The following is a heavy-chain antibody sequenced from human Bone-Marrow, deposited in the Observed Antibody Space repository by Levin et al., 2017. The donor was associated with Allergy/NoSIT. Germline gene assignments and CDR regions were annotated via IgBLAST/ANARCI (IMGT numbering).Heavy chain of an antibody. CDR3: ATYDFWSGYSFGN. J-gene: IGHJ4*02. Sequence: GESLKISCGASGFIFSSYWMSWVRQAPGKGLEWVANIKRDGSEKNYVDSVKGRFTISRDNANNSLYLQMSSLRAEDTAVYYCATYDFWSGYSFGNWGQGTLVTVSS. D-gene: IGHD3-3*01. CDR1: GFIFSSYW. CDR2: IKRDGSEK. V-gene: IGHV3-7*01.